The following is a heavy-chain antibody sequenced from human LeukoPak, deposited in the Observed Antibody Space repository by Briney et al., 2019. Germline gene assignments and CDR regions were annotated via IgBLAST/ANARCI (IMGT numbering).Heavy chain of an antibody. Sequence: ASVKVSCKASGYTFTSYDINWVRQATGQGLEWIGWMNPNSGNTGYAQKFQGRVTMTRNTSISTAYMELSSMRSEDTAVYYCARCFNWNDISFDYDYWGQGTLVTVSS. CDR1: GYTFTSYD. CDR2: MNPNSGNT. CDR3: ARCFNWNDISFDYDY. D-gene: IGHD1-1*01. V-gene: IGHV1-8*01. J-gene: IGHJ4*02.